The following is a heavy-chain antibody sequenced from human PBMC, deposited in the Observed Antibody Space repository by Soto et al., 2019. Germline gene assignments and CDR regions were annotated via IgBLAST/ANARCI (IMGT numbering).Heavy chain of an antibody. CDR2: IYYSGST. D-gene: IGHD6-19*01. CDR3: ASLLGWSVDY. Sequence: QVQLQESGPGLVKPSETLSLTCTVSGGSISSYYWSWIRQPPGKGLDWIGYIYYSGSTNYNPSLKSRITISVNTSKHPFSLKLSFVTATDTAAYYFASLLGWSVDYWGQGTLVTVSS. J-gene: IGHJ4*02. CDR1: GGSISSYY. V-gene: IGHV4-59*08.